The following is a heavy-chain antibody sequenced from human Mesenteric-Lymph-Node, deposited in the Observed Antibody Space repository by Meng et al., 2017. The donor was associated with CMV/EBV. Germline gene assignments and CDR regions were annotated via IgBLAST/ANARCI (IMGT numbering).Heavy chain of an antibody. CDR3: AKHRSDSSGWYVGDYFDY. V-gene: IGHV3-53*05. CDR1: GFTVSGNY. CDR2: IHSGANT. Sequence: GESLKISCAATGFTVSGNYMSWVRQAPGKGLEWVSVIHSGANTYYADSVKGRFTISRDNPKNTLYLQMNSLRAEDTAIYYCAKHRSDSSGWYVGDYFDYWGQGTLVTVSS. J-gene: IGHJ4*02. D-gene: IGHD6-19*01.